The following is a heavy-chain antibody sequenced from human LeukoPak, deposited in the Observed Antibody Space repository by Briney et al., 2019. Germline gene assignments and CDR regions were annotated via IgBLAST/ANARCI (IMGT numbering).Heavy chain of an antibody. D-gene: IGHD7-27*01. CDR2: INHSGST. J-gene: IGHJ5*02. V-gene: IGHV4-34*01. CDR3: ARDWANWGSWFDP. CDR1: GGSFSGYY. Sequence: SETLSLTCAVYGGSFSGYYWSWIRQPPGKGLEWIGEINHSGSTNYNPSLKSRVTISVDTSKNQFSLKLSSVTAADTAVYYCARDWANWGSWFDPWGQGTLVTVSS.